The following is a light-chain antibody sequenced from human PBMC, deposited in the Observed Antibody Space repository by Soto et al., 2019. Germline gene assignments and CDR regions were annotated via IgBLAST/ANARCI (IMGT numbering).Light chain of an antibody. J-gene: IGKJ4*01. V-gene: IGKV1D-12*01. CDR3: QQASSFPLT. CDR1: QGISRW. CDR2: AAS. Sequence: DIQMTQSPSSVSASVGDRVTISCRASQGISRWLAWYQQKPGKAPNLLISAASSLQSGVPSRFSGRGSGTDFTLTINNLQPEDFATYYCQQASSFPLTFGGGTKVEIK.